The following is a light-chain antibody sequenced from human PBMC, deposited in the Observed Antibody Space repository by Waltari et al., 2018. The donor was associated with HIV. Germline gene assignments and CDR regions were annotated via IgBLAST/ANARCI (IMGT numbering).Light chain of an antibody. V-gene: IGKV1-33*01. Sequence: DIQMTQSPSSLSASVGDRVTITCQASHDISNSLNWYQQRPGKAPQLLIYDASNLETGVPSRFSGSGSGTHFTFTISSLQPEDSATYYCQQYDNLSYTFGQGTKLDIK. CDR2: DAS. J-gene: IGKJ2*01. CDR1: HDISNS. CDR3: QQYDNLSYT.